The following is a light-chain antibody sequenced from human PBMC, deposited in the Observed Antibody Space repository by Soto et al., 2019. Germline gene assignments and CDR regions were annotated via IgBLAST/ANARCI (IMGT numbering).Light chain of an antibody. CDR2: AAS. J-gene: IGKJ4*01. CDR3: QQSYSTPLT. CDR1: QSISNF. V-gene: IGKV1-39*01. Sequence: DILMTQSPSSLSASVGDRVTITCRASQSISNFLNWYQQKQGKAPKLLIYAASSLQSGVPARFSGSGSGTDFTLTSSSLQPEDFATYYCQQSYSTPLTFGGGTKVEIK.